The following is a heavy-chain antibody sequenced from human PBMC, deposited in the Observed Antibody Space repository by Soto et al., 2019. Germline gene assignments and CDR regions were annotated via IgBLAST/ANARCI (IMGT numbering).Heavy chain of an antibody. CDR1: GGSFSGYY. Sequence: SETLSLTCAVYGGSFSGYYWSWIRQPPGKGLEWIGEINHSGSTNYNPSLKSRVTISVDTSKNQFSLKLSSVTAADTAVYYCARAGLIAAPRDFDYWGQGTLGTVSS. CDR2: INHSGST. CDR3: ARAGLIAAPRDFDY. D-gene: IGHD6-13*01. V-gene: IGHV4-34*01. J-gene: IGHJ4*02.